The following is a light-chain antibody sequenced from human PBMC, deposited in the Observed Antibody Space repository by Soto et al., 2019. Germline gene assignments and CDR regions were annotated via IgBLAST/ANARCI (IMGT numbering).Light chain of an antibody. Sequence: TQSPATLSLSPVERATLSCRASQSVSSNLAWYQQKPGQAPRLLIYGASTRATGIPARFSGSGSGTEFTLTISSLQSEDFAVYYCQQYNNWWTFGQGTKVDIK. CDR3: QQYNNWWT. J-gene: IGKJ1*01. V-gene: IGKV3-15*01. CDR2: GAS. CDR1: QSVSSN.